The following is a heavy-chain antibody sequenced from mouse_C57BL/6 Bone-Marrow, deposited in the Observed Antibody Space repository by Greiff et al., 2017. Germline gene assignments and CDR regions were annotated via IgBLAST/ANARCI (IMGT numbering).Heavy chain of an antibody. CDR3: ARRPVGRDYFDY. D-gene: IGHD4-1*01. Sequence: QVQLQQPGAELVKPGASVKLSCKASGYTFTSYWMQWVKQRPGQGLEWIGEIDPSDRYTNYNQKFKGKATLTVDTSSSTAYMQLSSLTSEDSAVDDWARRPVGRDYFDYWGQGTTLTVSS. CDR1: GYTFTSYW. CDR2: IDPSDRYT. V-gene: IGHV1-50*01. J-gene: IGHJ2*01.